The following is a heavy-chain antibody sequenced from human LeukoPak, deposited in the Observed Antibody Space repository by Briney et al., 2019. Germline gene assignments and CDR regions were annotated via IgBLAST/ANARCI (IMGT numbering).Heavy chain of an antibody. CDR3: ARLNYYDSSGYYFPYYYYGMDV. V-gene: IGHV4-59*08. CDR1: GGSISSYY. J-gene: IGHJ6*02. CDR2: IYYCGST. Sequence: SETLSLTCTVSGGSISSYYWSWIRKPPGKGLEWIGYIYYCGSTNYNSSPNSRVTISVDTSKNQFSLKLSSVTAADTAVYYCARLNYYDSSGYYFPYYYYGMDVWGQGTTVTASS. D-gene: IGHD3-22*01.